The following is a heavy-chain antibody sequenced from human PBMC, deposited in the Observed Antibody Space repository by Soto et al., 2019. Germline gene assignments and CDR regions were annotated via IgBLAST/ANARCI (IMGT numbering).Heavy chain of an antibody. CDR3: AKRSGGKSYCYYGMDV. CDR2: IIPILGIA. J-gene: IGHJ6*02. D-gene: IGHD2-15*01. CDR1: GGTFSSYT. V-gene: IGHV1-69*02. Sequence: QVQLVQSGAEVKKPGSSVKVSCKASGGTFSSYTISWVRQAPGQGLEWMGRIIPILGIANYAQKFQGRVTITADKSTSTAYMELSSLRTEDTAVYYCAKRSGGKSYCYYGMDVWGQGTTVTVSS.